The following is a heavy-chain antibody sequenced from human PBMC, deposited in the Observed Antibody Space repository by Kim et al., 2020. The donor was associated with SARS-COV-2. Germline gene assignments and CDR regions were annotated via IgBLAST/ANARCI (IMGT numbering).Heavy chain of an antibody. CDR3: ARDRGKQDDY. D-gene: IGHD3-10*01. CDR2: SRA. J-gene: IGHJ4*02. V-gene: IGHV3-74*01. Sequence: SRADYADSVRGRFTVSRDNANNILYLRMDNLGVEDTAIYYCARDRGKQDDYWGQGTQVTVSS.